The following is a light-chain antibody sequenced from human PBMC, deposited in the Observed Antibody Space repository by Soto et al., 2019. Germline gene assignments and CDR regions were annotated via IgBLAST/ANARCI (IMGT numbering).Light chain of an antibody. Sequence: QAVVTQPPSVSGAPGQRVTISCTGSSSNIGTTYDVHWYQQLPGAAPKLLIYGNTDRPSGVPDRFSGSKSGTSASLAITGLQAEDEADYYCQSYDSSLSGFVVFGGGTQLTVL. CDR2: GNT. CDR3: QSYDSSLSGFVV. V-gene: IGLV1-40*01. CDR1: SSNIGTTYD. J-gene: IGLJ2*01.